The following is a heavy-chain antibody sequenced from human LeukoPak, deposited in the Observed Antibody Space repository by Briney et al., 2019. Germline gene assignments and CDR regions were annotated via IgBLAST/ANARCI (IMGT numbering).Heavy chain of an antibody. D-gene: IGHD5-24*01. CDR2: ISWNSGSI. CDR3: AKDPGRWLQAFDY. CDR1: GFTFDDYA. J-gene: IGHJ4*02. V-gene: IGHV3-9*01. Sequence: GGSLRLSCAASGFTFDDYAMRWVRQAPGKGLEWVSGISWNSGSIGYADSVKGRFTISRDNAKNSLYLQMNSLRAEDTALYYCAKDPGRWLQAFDYWGQGTLVTVSS.